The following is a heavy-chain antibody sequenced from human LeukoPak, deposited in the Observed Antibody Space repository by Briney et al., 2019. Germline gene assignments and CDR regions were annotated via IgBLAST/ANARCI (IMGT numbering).Heavy chain of an antibody. CDR2: IKQDGSVK. CDR1: GFTFSDYW. CDR3: ARDLTYYYDSSGLHDAFDI. J-gene: IGHJ3*02. Sequence: PGGSLRLSCAASGFTFSDYWMSWVRQAPGKGLEWVANIKQDGSVKYYVDSVKGRFTISRDNAKNSLFLQMNSLRAEDTAVYYCARDLTYYYDSSGLHDAFDIWGQGTTVTVSS. D-gene: IGHD3-22*01. V-gene: IGHV3-7*01.